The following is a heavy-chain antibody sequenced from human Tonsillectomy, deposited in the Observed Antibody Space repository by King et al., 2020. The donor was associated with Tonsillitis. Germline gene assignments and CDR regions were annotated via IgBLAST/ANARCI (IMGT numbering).Heavy chain of an antibody. Sequence: QLVQSGAEVKKPGPSVMVSCKVSGYTLTAISMHWVRQSPGKGLEWIGGYDPEDGRTVYAQRFQGRVTMTEDTSTDTAYMELSSLRSEDTAVYYCATDTKVHYYGMDVWGQGTTVIVSS. CDR2: YDPEDGRT. CDR1: GYTLTAIS. J-gene: IGHJ6*02. CDR3: ATDTKVHYYGMDV. V-gene: IGHV1-24*01.